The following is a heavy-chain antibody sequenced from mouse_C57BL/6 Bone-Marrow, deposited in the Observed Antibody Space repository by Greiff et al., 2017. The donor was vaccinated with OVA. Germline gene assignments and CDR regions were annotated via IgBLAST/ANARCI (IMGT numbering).Heavy chain of an antibody. CDR3: ARHGSSYEDFDY. D-gene: IGHD1-1*01. CDR2: IYPGSGST. J-gene: IGHJ2*01. CDR1: GYTFTSYW. Sequence: QVQLKQPGAELVKPGASVKMSCKASGYTFTSYWITWVKQRPGQGLEWIGDIYPGSGSTNYNEKFKSKATLTVDTSSSTAYMQLSSLTSEDSAVYYCARHGSSYEDFDYWGQGTTLTVSS. V-gene: IGHV1-55*01.